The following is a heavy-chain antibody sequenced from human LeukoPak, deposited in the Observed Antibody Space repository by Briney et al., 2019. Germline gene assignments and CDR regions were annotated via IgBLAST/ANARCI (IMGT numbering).Heavy chain of an antibody. J-gene: IGHJ4*02. D-gene: IGHD1-1*01. CDR1: GFTFTNYA. CDR2: ISGSGYTT. Sequence: GGPLRLSCAGAGFTFTNYAMSWVRQAPGKGLEWVSDISGSGYTTHYVGSVKGRFTISRDNSKNTLYLQMNSLRAEDAAIYYFAKETTREYFGYWGQGSRVTVSS. CDR3: AKETTREYFGY. V-gene: IGHV3-23*01.